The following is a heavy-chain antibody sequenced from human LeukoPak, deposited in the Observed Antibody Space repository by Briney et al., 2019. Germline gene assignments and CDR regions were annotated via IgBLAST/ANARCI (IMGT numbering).Heavy chain of an antibody. Sequence: SQTLSLTCTVSVGSISSYYWSWIRQSPGKGLEWIGHIYSSGSTNYNPSLKSRVTISIDTSKNQFSLKLSSVTAADTALYYCARNYDNSGYTAFGYWGRGTLVTVSS. CDR2: IYSSGST. V-gene: IGHV4-59*01. D-gene: IGHD3-22*01. J-gene: IGHJ4*02. CDR3: ARNYDNSGYTAFGY. CDR1: VGSISSYY.